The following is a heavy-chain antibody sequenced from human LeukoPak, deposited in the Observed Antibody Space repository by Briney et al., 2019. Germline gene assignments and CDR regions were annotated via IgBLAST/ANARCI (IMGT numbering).Heavy chain of an antibody. CDR2: IKQDGSEK. V-gene: IGHV3-7*01. D-gene: IGHD2/OR15-2a*01. CDR1: GFTFSSYW. CDR3: ARGDRNRWFDP. J-gene: IGHJ5*02. Sequence: QSGGSLRLSCAASGFTFSSYWMSWVRQAPGKGLEWVANIKQDGSEKYYVDSVEGRFTISRDNAKNSLYLQMNILRAEDTAVYNCARGDRNRWFDPWGQGTLVTVSS.